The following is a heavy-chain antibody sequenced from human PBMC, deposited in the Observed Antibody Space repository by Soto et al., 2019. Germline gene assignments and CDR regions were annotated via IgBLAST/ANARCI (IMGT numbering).Heavy chain of an antibody. CDR2: IYYSGST. Sequence: PSETLSVTCTVSGGSISSGDYYWSWIRQPPGKGLEWIGYIYYSGSTFYNPSLKNRVTISLDTSKIQFSLKLSSVTAADTAVYYCVGEGGDNWLDPWGQGTLVTVSS. D-gene: IGHD3-16*01. CDR3: VGEGGDNWLDP. V-gene: IGHV4-30-4*01. CDR1: GGSISSGDYY. J-gene: IGHJ5*02.